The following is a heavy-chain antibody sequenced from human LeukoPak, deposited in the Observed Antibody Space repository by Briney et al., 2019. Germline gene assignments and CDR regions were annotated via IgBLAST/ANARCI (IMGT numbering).Heavy chain of an antibody. V-gene: IGHV3-15*01. CDR3: TPGAGWFGELSSIDY. Sequence: GGSLRLSCAASGFTFSNAWMSWVRQAPGKGLEWVGRIKSKTDGGTTDYAAPVKGRFTISRDDSKNTLYLQMNSLKTEDTAVYYCTPGAGWFGELSSIDYWGQGTLVTVSS. D-gene: IGHD3-10*01. CDR1: GFTFSNAW. J-gene: IGHJ4*02. CDR2: IKSKTDGGTT.